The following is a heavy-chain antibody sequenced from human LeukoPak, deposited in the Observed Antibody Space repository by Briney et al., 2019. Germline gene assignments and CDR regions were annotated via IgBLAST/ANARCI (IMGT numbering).Heavy chain of an antibody. CDR2: IYYSGST. J-gene: IGHJ4*02. Sequence: PSETLSLTCTVSRGSISSYYWSWARQPPGKGLEWIGYIYYSGSTNYNPSLKSRVTISVDTSKNQFSLKLISVTAADTAIYYCARVQSSGHDYWGQGTLVTVSS. D-gene: IGHD6-19*01. CDR1: RGSISSYY. CDR3: ARVQSSGHDY. V-gene: IGHV4-59*01.